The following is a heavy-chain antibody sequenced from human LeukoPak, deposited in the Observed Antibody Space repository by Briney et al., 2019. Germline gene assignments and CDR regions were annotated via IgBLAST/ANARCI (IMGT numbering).Heavy chain of an antibody. D-gene: IGHD3-22*01. V-gene: IGHV4-4*07. CDR1: GGSISSYY. CDR3: ARDTPGYYDSSGYYYYFDS. J-gene: IGHJ4*02. CDR2: IYTSGGT. Sequence: PSETLSLICTVSGGSISSYYWSWIRQPAGKGLEWIGRIYTSGGTNYNPSLKSRVTMSVDTSKNQFSLRLSSVTAADTAVYYCARDTPGYYDSSGYYYYFDSWGQGTLVTVSS.